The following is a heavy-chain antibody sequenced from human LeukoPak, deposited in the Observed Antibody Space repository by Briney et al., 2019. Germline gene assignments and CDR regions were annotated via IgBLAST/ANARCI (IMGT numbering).Heavy chain of an antibody. J-gene: IGHJ4*02. Sequence: SETLSLTCTVSGGSITTYFWSWIRQPAGKGLEWIGRIHTSGSTNYNPSLKSRVTMSVDMSKNQFSLKLTSVTAADTAVYYCAREEVVGATPGPIDYWGQGTLVTVSS. V-gene: IGHV4-4*07. CDR3: AREEVVGATPGPIDY. D-gene: IGHD1-26*01. CDR1: GGSITTYF. CDR2: IHTSGST.